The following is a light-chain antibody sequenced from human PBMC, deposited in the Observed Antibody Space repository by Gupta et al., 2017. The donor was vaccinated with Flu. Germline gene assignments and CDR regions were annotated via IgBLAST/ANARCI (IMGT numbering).Light chain of an antibody. V-gene: IGKV4-1*01. Sequence: DIVMTQTQDSLAVALGERATIHCKSSQSVLNRSNNENSIAWYQHKIGQPPKVLFYWATTRESGVPDRFSGGGSGTDFTLAISILQAEDVAIYYCQQNYSSPQTFGQGTKLEIK. CDR3: QQNYSSPQT. CDR2: WAT. J-gene: IGKJ2*01. CDR1: QSVLNRSNNENS.